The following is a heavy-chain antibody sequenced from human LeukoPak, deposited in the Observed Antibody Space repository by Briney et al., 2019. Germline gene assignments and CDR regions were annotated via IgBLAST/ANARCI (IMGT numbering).Heavy chain of an antibody. V-gene: IGHV3-23*01. CDR2: VSPNGETK. J-gene: IGHJ4*02. CDR3: AKPGYSYGLGDYFDY. D-gene: IGHD5-18*01. CDR1: GFTFRSYP. Sequence: GGSLRLSCAASGFTFRSYPMSWLHHVPGKGLEWVSAVSPNGETKFYADSVKGRFIISRDNSKNTLYLQMNSLRAEDTAVYYCAKPGYSYGLGDYFDYWGQGTLVTVSS.